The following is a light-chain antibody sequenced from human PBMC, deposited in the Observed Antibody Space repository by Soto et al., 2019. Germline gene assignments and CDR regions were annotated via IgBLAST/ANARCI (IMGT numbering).Light chain of an antibody. CDR3: QQANSFPIT. Sequence: DIQMTQSPSSLSASVGDRVTITCRASQSISSYLNWYQQKPGKAPKLLIYDASSLESGVPSRFSGSGSGTDFTLTITSLQPEDSATYYCQQANSFPITFGQGTRLEIK. V-gene: IGKV1-39*01. J-gene: IGKJ5*01. CDR1: QSISSY. CDR2: DAS.